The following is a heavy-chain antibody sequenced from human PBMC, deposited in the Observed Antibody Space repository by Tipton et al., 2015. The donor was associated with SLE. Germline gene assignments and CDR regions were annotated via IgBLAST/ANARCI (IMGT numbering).Heavy chain of an antibody. Sequence: SLRLSCAASGLTVSSNYMSWVRQAPGKGLEWVSVIYSGGSTYYADSVKGRFTISRDNSKNTLYLQMNSLRAEDTAVYYCARGRGGYGTDAFDIWGQGTMVTVSS. J-gene: IGHJ3*02. CDR3: ARGRGGYGTDAFDI. CDR2: IYSGGST. D-gene: IGHD5-12*01. V-gene: IGHV3-53*01. CDR1: GLTVSSNY.